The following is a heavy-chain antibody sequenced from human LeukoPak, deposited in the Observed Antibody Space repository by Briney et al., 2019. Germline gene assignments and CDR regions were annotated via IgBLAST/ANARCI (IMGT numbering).Heavy chain of an antibody. D-gene: IGHD1-26*01. CDR2: IHPNYGGT. J-gene: IGHJ4*02. V-gene: IGHV1-2*02. CDR1: GYTFTGYY. Sequence: ASVKVSCKASGYTFTGYYIHWVRQAPGQGLEWMGWIHPNYGGTNSAQKSQGRVTMTRDTSINTAFMEVSRLRSDDAAVYYCVRDQRGSHFDYWGQGTLVTVSS. CDR3: VRDQRGSHFDY.